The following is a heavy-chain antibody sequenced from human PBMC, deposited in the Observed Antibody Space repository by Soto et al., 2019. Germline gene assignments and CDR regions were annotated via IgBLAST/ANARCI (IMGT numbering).Heavy chain of an antibody. D-gene: IGHD3-22*01. CDR2: IYHSGST. CDR3: ARTPDFYDRSGDYYYYGMYV. Sequence: SETLSLTCAVSGGSISSSNWWSWVRQPPGKGLEWIGEIYHSGSTIYNPSLKSRVTISVDKSKNQFSLKLSSVTAADAAVYFFARTPDFYDRSGDYYYYGMYVWGHGTTGTVSS. CDR1: GGSISSSNW. V-gene: IGHV4-4*02. J-gene: IGHJ6*02.